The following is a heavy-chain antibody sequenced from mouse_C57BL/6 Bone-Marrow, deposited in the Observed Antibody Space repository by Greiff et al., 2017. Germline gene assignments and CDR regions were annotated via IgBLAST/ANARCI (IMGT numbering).Heavy chain of an antibody. CDR1: GYTFTSYW. CDR2: IHPSDSDT. V-gene: IGHV1-74*01. D-gene: IGHD3-2*02. Sequence: QVQLKQPGAELVKPGASVKVSCKASGYTFTSYWMHWVKQRPGQGLEWIGRIHPSDSDTNYNQKFKGKATLTVDKSSSTAYMQLSSLTSEDSAVYYCAMWTAQATGFDYWGQGTTLTVSS. J-gene: IGHJ2*01. CDR3: AMWTAQATGFDY.